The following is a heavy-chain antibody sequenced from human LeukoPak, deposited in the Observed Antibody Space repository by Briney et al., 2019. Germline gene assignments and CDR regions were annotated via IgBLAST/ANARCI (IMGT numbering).Heavy chain of an antibody. V-gene: IGHV4-61*01. CDR3: AREDTAMGIDY. CDR1: GGSVSSGSYY. Sequence: SETLSLTCTVSGGSVSSGSYYWSWIRQPPGKGLEWIGYIYYSGSTNYHPSLKSRVTISVDTSKNQFSLKLSSVTAADTAVYYCAREDTAMGIDYWGQGTLVTVSS. D-gene: IGHD5-18*01. J-gene: IGHJ4*02. CDR2: IYYSGST.